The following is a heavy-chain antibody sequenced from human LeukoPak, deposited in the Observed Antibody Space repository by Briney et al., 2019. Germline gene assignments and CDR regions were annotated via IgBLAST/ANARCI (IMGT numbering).Heavy chain of an antibody. V-gene: IGHV1-46*01. CDR3: AREPPESYYFDN. J-gene: IGHJ4*02. CDR2: IKVSGGRT. CDR1: GYTFSGFY. Sequence: ASVKVSCKASGYTFSGFYVHWVRQAPGQGLEWMGIIKVSGGRTEYAQKFQGRVTVTRDMSTSAVYMELNNLRSEDTAVYYCAREPPESYYFDNWGRGTLVTVSS.